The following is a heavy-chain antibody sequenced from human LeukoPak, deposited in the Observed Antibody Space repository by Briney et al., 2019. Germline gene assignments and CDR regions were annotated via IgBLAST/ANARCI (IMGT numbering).Heavy chain of an antibody. CDR3: ARVGYYDSSGYSSAFDY. J-gene: IGHJ4*02. D-gene: IGHD3-22*01. CDR2: INPKSGET. Sequence: ASVKVSCKGSGYTFSGYYIHWVRQAPGQGLEWMGWINPKSGETNYAQKFQGRVTMTRDTSTSTVYMELSSLRSEDTAVYYCARVGYYDSSGYSSAFDYWGQGTLVTVSS. V-gene: IGHV1-2*02. CDR1: GYTFSGYY.